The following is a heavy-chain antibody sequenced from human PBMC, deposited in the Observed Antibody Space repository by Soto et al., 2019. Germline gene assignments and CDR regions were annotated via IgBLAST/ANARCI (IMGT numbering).Heavy chain of an antibody. CDR3: AVRAARRYGLGY. CDR1: GGSFSGYY. V-gene: IGHV4-34*01. J-gene: IGHJ4*02. Sequence: SETLSLTCAVYGGSFSGYYWSWIRQPPGKGLEWIGEINHSGSTNYNPSLKSRVTISVDTSKNQFSLKLSSVTAADTAVYYCAVRAARRYGLGYWGQGTLVTVSS. D-gene: IGHD6-6*01. CDR2: INHSGST.